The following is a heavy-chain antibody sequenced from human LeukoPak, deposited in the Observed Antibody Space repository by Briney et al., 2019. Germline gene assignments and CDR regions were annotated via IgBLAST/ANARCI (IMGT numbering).Heavy chain of an antibody. CDR1: GDSLSSHY. V-gene: IGHV4-59*08. Sequence: SETLSLTCTVSGDSLSSHYWSRIRQPPGKGLEWIGYIYGSGSTHYDPSLRSRVTISEDTSKNQFSLKLTSVTAADTAVYYCARNVGWYSHDSWGQGTLVTVSS. J-gene: IGHJ4*02. CDR3: ARNVGWYSHDS. D-gene: IGHD6-19*01. CDR2: IYGSGST.